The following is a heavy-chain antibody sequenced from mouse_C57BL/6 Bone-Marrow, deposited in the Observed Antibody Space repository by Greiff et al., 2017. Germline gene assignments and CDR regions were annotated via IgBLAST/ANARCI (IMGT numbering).Heavy chain of an antibody. D-gene: IGHD1-3*01. CDR3: ARVGAQSYYAMDY. CDR2: IYPGSGST. CDR1: GYTFTSYW. J-gene: IGHJ4*01. Sequence: QVQLQQSGAELVKPGASVKMSCKASGYTFTSYWITWVKQRPGQGLEWIGDIYPGSGSTNYNEKFKSKATLTVDTSSSTAYMQLSSLTSEDSAVYYCARVGAQSYYAMDYWGQGTSVTVSS. V-gene: IGHV1-55*01.